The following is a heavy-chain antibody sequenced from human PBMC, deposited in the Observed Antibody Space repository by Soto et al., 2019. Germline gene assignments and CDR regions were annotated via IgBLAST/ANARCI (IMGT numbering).Heavy chain of an antibody. D-gene: IGHD6-19*01. V-gene: IGHV1-69*01. CDR2: IIPIFGTA. J-gene: IGHJ4*02. CDR1: GGTFSSYA. Sequence: QVQLVQSGAEVKKPGSSVKVSCKASGGTFSSYAISWVRQAPGQGLEWMGGIIPIFGTANYAQKFQGRVTITAYESTSTAYMELSSLRSEDTAVYYCARARSGYSSGWYGRGFFDYWGQGTLVTVSS. CDR3: ARARSGYSSGWYGRGFFDY.